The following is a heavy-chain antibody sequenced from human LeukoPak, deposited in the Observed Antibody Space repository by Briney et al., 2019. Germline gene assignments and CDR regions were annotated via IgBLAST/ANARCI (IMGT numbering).Heavy chain of an antibody. Sequence: GGSLRLSCAASGFTFSSYDMHWVRQATGKGLEWVSAIGTAGDTYYPGSVKGRFTISRENAKNSLYLQMNNLRVEDTAVYYCARRPNRGAANWYFDLWGRGTLVTVSS. V-gene: IGHV3-13*01. CDR3: ARRPNRGAANWYFDL. J-gene: IGHJ2*01. D-gene: IGHD7-27*01. CDR2: IGTAGDT. CDR1: GFTFSSYD.